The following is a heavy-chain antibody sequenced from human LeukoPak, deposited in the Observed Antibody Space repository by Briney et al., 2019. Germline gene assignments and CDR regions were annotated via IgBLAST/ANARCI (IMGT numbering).Heavy chain of an antibody. CDR1: GGSISSGGYY. CDR3: ARVERQWLAYDY. J-gene: IGHJ4*02. D-gene: IGHD6-19*01. V-gene: IGHV4-30-2*01. CDR2: IYHSGST. Sequence: SETLSLTCTVSGGSISSGGYYWSWIRQPPGKGLEWIGYIYHSGSTYYNPSLRSRVTISVDRSKNQFSLKLSSVTAADTAVYYCARVERQWLAYDYWGQGTLVTVSS.